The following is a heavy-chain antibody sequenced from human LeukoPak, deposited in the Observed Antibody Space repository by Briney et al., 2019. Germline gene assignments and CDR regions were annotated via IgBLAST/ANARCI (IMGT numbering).Heavy chain of an antibody. J-gene: IGHJ4*02. Sequence: ASVKVSCKASAYTFTSYDINWVRQATGQGLEWRGWMNPNSGNTGYAQKLQGRVTMTRNTAISTAYMELSSLRSEDTAVYYCARGAPGSYCSGGSCPYFDYWGQGTLISVSS. V-gene: IGHV1-8*01. CDR3: ARGAPGSYCSGGSCPYFDY. CDR2: MNPNSGNT. CDR1: AYTFTSYD. D-gene: IGHD2-15*01.